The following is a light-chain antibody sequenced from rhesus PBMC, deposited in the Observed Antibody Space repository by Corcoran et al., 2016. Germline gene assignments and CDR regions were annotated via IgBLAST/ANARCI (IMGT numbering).Light chain of an antibody. CDR1: QGISSW. CDR2: GAS. V-gene: IGKV1-19*01. J-gene: IGKJ1*01. CDR3: QQYDDLPWT. Sequence: DIQMTQSPSSLSASVGDKVTITCHGSQGISSWLAWYQPKPGKAPKPLIYGASSLQGGVPSRFSGSGSGTDYTLTISSLQPEYLATYYCQQYDDLPWTFGQGTKVEIK.